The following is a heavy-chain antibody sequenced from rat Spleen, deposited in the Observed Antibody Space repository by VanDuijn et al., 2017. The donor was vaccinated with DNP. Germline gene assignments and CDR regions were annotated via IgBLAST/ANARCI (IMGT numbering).Heavy chain of an antibody. J-gene: IGHJ2*01. CDR2: ISYSGSA. CDR3: SRWTYYFDY. CDR1: GYSITNNY. Sequence: EVQLQESGPGLVKPSQSLSLTCSVTGYSITNNYWGWIRKFPGNKMEWIGHISYSGSATYNPSLKSRISLTRNTSKNQFFLQLSSVTTEDTATYYCSRWTYYFDYWGQGVMVTVSS. V-gene: IGHV3-1*01.